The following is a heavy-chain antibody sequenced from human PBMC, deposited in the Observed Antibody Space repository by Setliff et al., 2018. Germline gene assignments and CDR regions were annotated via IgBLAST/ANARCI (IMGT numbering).Heavy chain of an antibody. J-gene: IGHJ4*02. Sequence: SDTLSLTCAVYGGSFSGYYWSWIRQPPGKGLEWIGEINHSGSTNYNPSLKSRVTISVDTSKNQFSLKLSSVTAADTAVYYCARVPNFWSGYSDYWGQGTLVTVSS. CDR2: INHSGST. CDR1: GGSFSGYY. V-gene: IGHV4-34*01. D-gene: IGHD3-3*01. CDR3: ARVPNFWSGYSDY.